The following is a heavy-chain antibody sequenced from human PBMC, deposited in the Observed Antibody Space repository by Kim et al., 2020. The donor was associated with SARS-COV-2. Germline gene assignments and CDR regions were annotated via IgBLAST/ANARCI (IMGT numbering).Heavy chain of an antibody. CDR3: AKIRGQPTSNFDY. V-gene: IGHV3-23*01. J-gene: IGHJ4*02. Sequence: YADSVKGRFTISRDNSKNTLYLQMNGLRAEDTAVYYCAKIRGQPTSNFDYWGQGTLVTVSS.